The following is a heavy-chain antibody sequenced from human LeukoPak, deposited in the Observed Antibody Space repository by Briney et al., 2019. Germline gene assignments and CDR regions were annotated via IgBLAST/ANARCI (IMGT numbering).Heavy chain of an antibody. CDR1: GFTFSSYS. CDR3: ARDLTRDHWFEP. J-gene: IGHJ5*02. V-gene: IGHV3-21*01. D-gene: IGHD7-27*01. CDR2: ISRSTSYI. Sequence: PGGSLRLSCAASGFTFSSYSMNWVRQAPGKGLEWVSSISRSTSYIYYADSVKGRFTISRDNANNSLYLQMNSLRAEDTAVYYCARDLTRDHWFEPWGQGTLVTVSS.